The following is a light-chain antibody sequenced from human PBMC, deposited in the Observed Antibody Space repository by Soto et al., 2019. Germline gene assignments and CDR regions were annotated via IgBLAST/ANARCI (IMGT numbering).Light chain of an antibody. J-gene: IGKJ2*01. CDR2: KVS. CDR1: QTIDNW. V-gene: IGKV1-5*03. CDR3: QQYKAYPYT. Sequence: DLQMTQSPSTLSASVGDRVTITCRASQTIDNWLAWYQQIPGKAPNLLIYKVSSLDSGVPSRFSGSGSGTEFTLTITSLQPEDFATYYCQQYKAYPYTFAQGTKLQIK.